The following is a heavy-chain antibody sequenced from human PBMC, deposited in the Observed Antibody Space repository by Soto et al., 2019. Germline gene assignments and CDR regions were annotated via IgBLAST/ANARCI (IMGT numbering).Heavy chain of an antibody. Sequence: PGGSLRLSCAASGFTFSSYEMNWVRQAPGKGPEWVSYISSSGSTIYYADSVKGRFTISRDNAKNSLYLQMNSLRAEDTAVYYCARGGTVGALDYWGQGTLVTVSS. J-gene: IGHJ4*02. D-gene: IGHD1-26*01. CDR3: ARGGTVGALDY. V-gene: IGHV3-48*03. CDR1: GFTFSSYE. CDR2: ISSSGSTI.